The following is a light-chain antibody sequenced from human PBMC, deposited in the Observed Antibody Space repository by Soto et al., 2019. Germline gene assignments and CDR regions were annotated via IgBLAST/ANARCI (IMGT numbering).Light chain of an antibody. V-gene: IGKV2-30*01. J-gene: IGKJ5*01. CDR1: QCFVYRNLNTF. CDR2: KAY. CDR3: LQYTHWPHT. Sequence: DVVMTQSPLSLHVTLGQPASISCSCSQCFVYRNLNTFFDWFLQRPGQSPRRLIYKAYNRDSGVTDRFSGSGSGTDFTLHISRVEAEDVGVYYCLQYTHWPHTFGQGTRLDIK.